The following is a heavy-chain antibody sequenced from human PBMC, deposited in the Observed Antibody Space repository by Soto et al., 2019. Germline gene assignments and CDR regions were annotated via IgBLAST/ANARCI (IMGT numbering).Heavy chain of an antibody. D-gene: IGHD6-13*01. CDR1: GGSVSSGSYY. CDR3: ASGIAAAGTGVDY. Sequence: LSLTCTVSGGSVSSGSYYWSWIRQPPGKGLEWIGYIYYSGSTNYNPSLKSRVTISVDTSKNQFSLKLSSVTAADTAVYYCASGIAAAGTGVDYWDQGTLVTVSS. CDR2: IYYSGST. J-gene: IGHJ4*02. V-gene: IGHV4-61*01.